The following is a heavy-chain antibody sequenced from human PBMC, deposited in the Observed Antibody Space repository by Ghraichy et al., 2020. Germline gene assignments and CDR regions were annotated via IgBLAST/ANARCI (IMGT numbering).Heavy chain of an antibody. CDR3: ARDRTEKTGSSDWYYNRKPRGGALDY. CDR1: GFTFSSYA. CDR2: ISYDGSYK. V-gene: IGHV3-30*04. J-gene: IGHJ4*02. D-gene: IGHD6-19*01. Sequence: GGSLRLSCAASGFTFSSYAMHWVRQAPGKGLEWLAVISYDGSYKYYADSVKGRFSISRDHSKNTLYLQMNSLRTEDTAVFYCARDRTEKTGSSDWYYNRKPRGGALDYWGQGTLVTVSS.